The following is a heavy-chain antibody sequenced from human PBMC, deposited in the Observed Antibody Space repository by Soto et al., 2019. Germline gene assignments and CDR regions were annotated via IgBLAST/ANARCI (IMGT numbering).Heavy chain of an antibody. Sequence: LRLSCVGSGFTFSSYGMHWVRQAPGKGLECVAVISDTGSSHYYAASVEGRFTISRENSKNTLSLHMDRLRVEDTAVYYCAKDRGGDCPDNSCYFGADYWGQGTPVTVSS. D-gene: IGHD2-2*01. CDR2: ISDTGSSH. J-gene: IGHJ4*02. V-gene: IGHV3-30*18. CDR1: GFTFSSYG. CDR3: AKDRGGDCPDNSCYFGADY.